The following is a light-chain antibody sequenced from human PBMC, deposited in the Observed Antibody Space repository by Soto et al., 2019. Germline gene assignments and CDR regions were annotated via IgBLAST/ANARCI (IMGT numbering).Light chain of an antibody. CDR3: CSFAGGLFV. J-gene: IGLJ1*01. CDR2: DVS. Sequence: QSVLTQPRSVSGSPGQAVTISYTGTSSNVGSHNYVSWYQQHPGKAPKLIINDVSKRPSGVPDRFSGSKSGNTASLTISGLQAEDEADYYCCSFAGGLFVFGAGTKVTVL. CDR1: SSNVGSHNY. V-gene: IGLV2-11*01.